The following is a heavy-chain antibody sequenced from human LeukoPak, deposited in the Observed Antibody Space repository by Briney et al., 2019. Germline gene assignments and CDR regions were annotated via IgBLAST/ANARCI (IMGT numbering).Heavy chain of an antibody. CDR3: ARDRRGYSYAFDI. V-gene: IGHV3-11*04. J-gene: IGHJ3*02. CDR2: ISSSCSTI. CDR1: GFTFSDYY. D-gene: IGHD2-2*03. Sequence: PGGSLRLSCAASGFTFSDYYMSWLRQAPGEGLEWVSYISSSCSTIYYTDSVKRRFTISRDNAKNTLYLQMNSVRAEDTAVYYCARDRRGYSYAFDIWGQGTMVTVSS.